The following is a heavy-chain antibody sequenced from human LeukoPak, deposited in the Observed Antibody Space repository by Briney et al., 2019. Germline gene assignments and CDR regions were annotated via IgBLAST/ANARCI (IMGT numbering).Heavy chain of an antibody. D-gene: IGHD4-17*01. Sequence: GASVKVSCKASGGTFSSYAISWVRQAPGQGLEWMGGIIPIFGTANYAQKFQGRVTITADESTSTAYMELSSLRSDDTAVYYCARDDGDYGADYYYGMDVWGQGTTVTVSS. V-gene: IGHV1-69*13. J-gene: IGHJ6*02. CDR3: ARDDGDYGADYYYGMDV. CDR1: GGTFSSYA. CDR2: IIPIFGTA.